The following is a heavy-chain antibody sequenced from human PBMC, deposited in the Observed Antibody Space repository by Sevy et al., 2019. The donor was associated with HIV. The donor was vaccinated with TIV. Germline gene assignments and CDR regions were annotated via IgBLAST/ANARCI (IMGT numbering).Heavy chain of an antibody. Sequence: GGSLRLSCAASGFTFSKYSMSWVRQPPGKGLEWVSTLSFGCGEINYEDSVKGRFTISIANSKSSVYLQMNNLRHEDTAVYYCAREGCTKPHDYWGQGTLVTVSS. V-gene: IGHV3-23*01. D-gene: IGHD2-8*01. CDR2: LSFGCGEI. CDR1: GFTFSKYS. CDR3: AREGCTKPHDY. J-gene: IGHJ4*02.